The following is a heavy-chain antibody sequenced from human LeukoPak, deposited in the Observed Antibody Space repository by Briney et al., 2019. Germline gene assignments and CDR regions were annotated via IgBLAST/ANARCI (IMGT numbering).Heavy chain of an antibody. J-gene: IGHJ4*02. CDR3: ARGNDYGGTFVGY. D-gene: IGHD4-23*01. V-gene: IGHV3-23*01. CDR2: ISGSGTST. CDR1: GFTFSNYV. Sequence: PGGSLRLSCVASGFTFSNYVMNWVRQAPGKGLECVSSISGSGTSTYYADSVKGRFTSSRDNSKNTLYLQMNSLRAEDTAVYYCARGNDYGGTFVGYWGQGTLVTVST.